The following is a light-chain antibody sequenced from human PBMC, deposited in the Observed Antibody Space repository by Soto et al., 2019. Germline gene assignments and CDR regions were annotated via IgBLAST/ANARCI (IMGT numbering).Light chain of an antibody. CDR3: QQYNKWPPWT. J-gene: IGKJ1*01. CDR1: QSISSN. CDR2: GAS. V-gene: IGKV3-15*01. Sequence: EIVMTQSPATLSVSPGERATLSCRASQSISSNLAWYQQKPGQAPRLLIYGASTRATGIPATFSGSGSGTEFTRTISGLQSEDFAVYYCQQYNKWPPWTFGQGTKVEIK.